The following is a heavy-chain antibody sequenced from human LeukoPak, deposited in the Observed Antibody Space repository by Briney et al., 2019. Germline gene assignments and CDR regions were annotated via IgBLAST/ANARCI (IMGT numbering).Heavy chain of an antibody. CDR3: ARAAETYYYDSGSYYPAR. CDR2: ILYDVTNK. Sequence: GGSLRLSCAASGFSFSSYAMHWVRQAPGKGLEWVAVILYDVTNKYHADSVKGRFTISRDNSKNTLYLQMNSLRPEDTAVYYCARAAETYYYDSGSYYPARWGQGTLVTVSS. V-gene: IGHV3-30-3*01. CDR1: GFSFSSYA. D-gene: IGHD3-10*01. J-gene: IGHJ4*02.